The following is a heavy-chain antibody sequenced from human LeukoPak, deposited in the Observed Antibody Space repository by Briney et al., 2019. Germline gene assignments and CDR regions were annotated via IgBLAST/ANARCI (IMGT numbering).Heavy chain of an antibody. D-gene: IGHD2-15*01. CDR3: AKDRGYCSGGSCYSAGLDI. CDR1: GFTFSSYA. J-gene: IGHJ3*02. V-gene: IGHV3-23*01. Sequence: GGSLRLSCAASGFTFSSYAMSWVRQAPGKGLEWVSAISGSGGSTYYADSVKGRFTISRDNSKNTLYLQMNSLRAEDTAVYYCAKDRGYCSGGSCYSAGLDIWGQGTMVTVSS. CDR2: ISGSGGST.